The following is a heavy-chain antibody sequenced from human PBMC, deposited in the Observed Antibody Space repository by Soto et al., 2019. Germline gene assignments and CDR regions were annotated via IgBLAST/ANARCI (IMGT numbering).Heavy chain of an antibody. CDR1: GFTFSSYA. CDR2: ISGSGGST. D-gene: IGHD3-10*01. V-gene: IGHV3-23*01. CDR3: SKDACNRYYGSGSYYNGFDY. Sequence: EVQLLESGGGLVQPGGSLRLSCAASGFTFSSYAMSWVRQAPGKGLEWVSAISGSGGSTYYADSVKGRFTISRDNSKNTLYLQMNSLRAEDTAVYYCSKDACNRYYGSGSYYNGFDYWGQGTLVTVSS. J-gene: IGHJ4*02.